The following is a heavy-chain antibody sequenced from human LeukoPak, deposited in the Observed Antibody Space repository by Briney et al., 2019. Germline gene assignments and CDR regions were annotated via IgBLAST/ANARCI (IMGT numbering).Heavy chain of an antibody. J-gene: IGHJ4*02. CDR1: GVSISSSSYY. Sequence: SETLSLTCTVSGVSISSSSYYWGWIRQPPWKGLEWIGSISYSGSTYYNPSLKSRATISIDTSKNQFSLKLTSVTAADTAVYYCGIEVAGNFDYWGQGTLVTVSS. V-gene: IGHV4-39*01. CDR3: GIEVAGNFDY. CDR2: ISYSGST. D-gene: IGHD6-19*01.